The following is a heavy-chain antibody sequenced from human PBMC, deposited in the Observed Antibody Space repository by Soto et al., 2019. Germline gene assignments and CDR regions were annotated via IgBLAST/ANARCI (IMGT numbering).Heavy chain of an antibody. CDR2: IKQDGSEK. CDR3: ARDGSPLLRFLEWWFDY. D-gene: IGHD3-3*01. CDR1: GFTFSSYA. J-gene: IGHJ4*02. V-gene: IGHV3-7*01. Sequence: GGSLRLSCAASGFTFSSYAMSWVRQAPGKGLEWVANIKQDGSEKYYVDSVKDRFTISRDNAKNSLYLQMNSLRAEDTAVYYCARDGSPLLRFLEWWFDYWGQGTLVTVSS.